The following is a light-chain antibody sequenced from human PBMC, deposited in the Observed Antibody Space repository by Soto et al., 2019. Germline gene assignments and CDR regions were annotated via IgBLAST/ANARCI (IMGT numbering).Light chain of an antibody. CDR3: SSYAGSTL. J-gene: IGLJ2*01. CDR2: EVS. CDR1: SSDVGGYNY. Sequence: QSALTQPPSASGSPGQSVTISCTGTSSDVGGYNYVSWYQQHPGKAPKLMIYEVSKRPSGVPDRFSGSKSGNTASLTVSGLQAEDEADYYCSSYAGSTLFGGGTLLTVL. V-gene: IGLV2-8*01.